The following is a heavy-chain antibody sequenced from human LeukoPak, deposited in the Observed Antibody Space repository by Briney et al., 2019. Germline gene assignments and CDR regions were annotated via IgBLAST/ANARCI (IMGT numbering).Heavy chain of an antibody. CDR1: GYTLTELS. CDR3: ATTRSKLPPFDY. CDR2: FDPEDGET. V-gene: IGHV1-24*01. D-gene: IGHD1-26*01. J-gene: IGHJ4*02. Sequence: ASVKVSCKVSGYTLTELSMHWGRQAPGKGLEWMGGFDPEDGETIYAQKFQGRVTMTEDTSTDTAYMELSSLRSEDTAVYYCATTRSKLPPFDYWGQGTLVTVSS.